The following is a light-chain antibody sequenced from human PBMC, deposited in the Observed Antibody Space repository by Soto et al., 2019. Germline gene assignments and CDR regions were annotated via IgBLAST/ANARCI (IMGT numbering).Light chain of an antibody. CDR3: HQYYTTPWT. CDR1: QSVLYSSNNKNY. CDR2: WAS. J-gene: IGKJ1*01. V-gene: IGKV4-1*01. Sequence: DSVMTQSPDSLAVSLDERATINCKSSQSVLYSSNNKNYLAWYQQKAGQPPNLIIYWASTRKSGVPDRFSGSGSGTDFTLTISSLQAEDVAVYYCHQYYTTPWTFGQGTRVELK.